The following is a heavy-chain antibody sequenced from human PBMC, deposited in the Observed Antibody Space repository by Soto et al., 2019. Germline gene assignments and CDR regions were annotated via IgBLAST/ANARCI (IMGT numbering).Heavy chain of an antibody. V-gene: IGHV3-7*01. CDR1: GFTFSTYW. D-gene: IGHD3-16*01. Sequence: EVQLVESVGGLVQPGGSLRLSGAASGFTFSTYWMTWVRRPPGKGLEWVANLDQDGSERYYVDSVRGRFTISRDNAKNSLYLQMNSLRAEDTAVYYCVCGGNFFVYWGQGPLVTVSP. CDR2: LDQDGSER. J-gene: IGHJ4*02. CDR3: VCGGNFFVY.